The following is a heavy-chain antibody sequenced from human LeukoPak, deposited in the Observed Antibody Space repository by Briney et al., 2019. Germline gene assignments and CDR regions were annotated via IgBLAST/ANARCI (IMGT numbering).Heavy chain of an antibody. CDR3: AKGAGYKDV. Sequence: GGSLRLSCAASGFTFSSYGMNWVRQAPGKGLEWVSSISGNGGKKYYADSVKGRFTISRDNSKNTLYLQTNSLRAEDTAVYYCAKGAGYKDVSGKGTTGTVSS. CDR1: GFTFSSYG. D-gene: IGHD3-10*01. V-gene: IGHV3-23*01. CDR2: ISGNGGKK. J-gene: IGHJ6*03.